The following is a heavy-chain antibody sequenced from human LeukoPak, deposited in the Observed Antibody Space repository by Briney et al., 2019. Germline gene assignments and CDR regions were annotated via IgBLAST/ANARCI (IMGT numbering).Heavy chain of an antibody. Sequence: PVGSLRLSCAASGFTFSSYAMSWVRQAPGKGLEWVSAISGSGGSTYYADSVKGRFTISRDKSKNTLYLQMNSLRAEDTAVYYCAKDNPYTMIVVVITTGGFDYWGQGTLVSLYS. J-gene: IGHJ4*02. V-gene: IGHV3-23*01. CDR2: ISGSGGST. CDR3: AKDNPYTMIVVVITTGGFDY. D-gene: IGHD3-22*01. CDR1: GFTFSSYA.